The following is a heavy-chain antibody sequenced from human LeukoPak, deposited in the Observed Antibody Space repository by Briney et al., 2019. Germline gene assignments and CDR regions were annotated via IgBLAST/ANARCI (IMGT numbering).Heavy chain of an antibody. CDR1: GGSFSGYY. CDR2: INHSGST. J-gene: IGHJ5*02. V-gene: IGHV4-34*01. Sequence: PSETLSLTCAVYGGSFSGYYWSWIRQPPGKGLEWIGEINHSGSTNYNPSLKSRVTISVDTSKNQFSLKLSSVTAADTAVYYCARGVLLWFGEGNWFDPRGQGTLVTVSS. CDR3: ARGVLLWFGEGNWFDP. D-gene: IGHD3-10*01.